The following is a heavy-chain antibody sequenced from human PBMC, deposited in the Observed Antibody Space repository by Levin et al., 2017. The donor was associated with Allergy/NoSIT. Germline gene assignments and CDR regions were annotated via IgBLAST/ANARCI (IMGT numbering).Heavy chain of an antibody. V-gene: IGHV3-21*01. Sequence: GGSLRLSCKASGFTFSSHSMHWVRQAPGKGLEWVSSITSTTNYIKYADSVKGRFTISRDNAKNSFYLQMNSLRVEDTAVYYCAREKYSTISYDIFDLWGQGTVLTVSS. D-gene: IGHD6-6*01. J-gene: IGHJ3*01. CDR3: AREKYSTISYDIFDL. CDR2: ITSTTNYI. CDR1: GFTFSSHS.